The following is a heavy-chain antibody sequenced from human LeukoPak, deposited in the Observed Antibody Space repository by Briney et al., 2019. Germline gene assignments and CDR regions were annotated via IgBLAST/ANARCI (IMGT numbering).Heavy chain of an antibody. Sequence: GGSLRLSCAASGFTVSNNYMNWVRQAPGKGLEWVSLIYSGGSTYYADSVKGRFTISRDNSKNTLYLQMNSLRAEDTAVYYCAKDLPGYSYGTNFDYWGQGTLATVSS. D-gene: IGHD5-18*01. J-gene: IGHJ4*02. CDR3: AKDLPGYSYGTNFDY. V-gene: IGHV3-53*01. CDR2: IYSGGST. CDR1: GFTVSNNY.